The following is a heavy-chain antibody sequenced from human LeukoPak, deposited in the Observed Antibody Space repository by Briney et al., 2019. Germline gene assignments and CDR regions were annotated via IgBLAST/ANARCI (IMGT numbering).Heavy chain of an antibody. D-gene: IGHD6-13*01. CDR2: IRYDGSNK. J-gene: IGHJ5*02. CDR1: GFTFSSYS. Sequence: QAGGSLRLSCAASGFTFSSYSMNWVRQAPGKGLEWVAFIRYDGSNKYYADSVKGRFTISRDNSKNTLYLQMNSLRAEDTAVYYCAKDLGQQLSRNWFDPWGQGTLVTVSS. V-gene: IGHV3-30*02. CDR3: AKDLGQQLSRNWFDP.